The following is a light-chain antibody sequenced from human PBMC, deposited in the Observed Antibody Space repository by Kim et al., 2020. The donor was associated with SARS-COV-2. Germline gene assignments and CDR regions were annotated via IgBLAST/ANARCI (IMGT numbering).Light chain of an antibody. V-gene: IGKV1-5*03. CDR3: QQYGNFPVT. CDR1: QTFNNW. Sequence: DIQMTQSPSTLSASVGDRVTITCRATQTFNNWMAWYQQKAWQAPKLLISKTSALENGVPSRFSGSGSGTEFTLTITSLQPDDFATLYCQQYGNFPVTFGRGTRLEIK. CDR2: KTS. J-gene: IGKJ5*01.